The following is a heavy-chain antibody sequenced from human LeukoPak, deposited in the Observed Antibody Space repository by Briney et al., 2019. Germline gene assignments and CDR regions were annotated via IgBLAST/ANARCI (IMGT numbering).Heavy chain of an antibody. CDR2: FIPIFGTA. CDR1: GGTFSSYA. Sequence: ASVKVSCKASGGTFSSYAISWVRQAPGQGLEWMGGFIPIFGTANYAQKFQGRVTITADESTSTAYMELSSLRSEDTAVYYCARDRAPCSSGWYNFDYWGQRTLVTVSS. V-gene: IGHV1-69*13. CDR3: ARDRAPCSSGWYNFDY. J-gene: IGHJ4*02. D-gene: IGHD6-19*01.